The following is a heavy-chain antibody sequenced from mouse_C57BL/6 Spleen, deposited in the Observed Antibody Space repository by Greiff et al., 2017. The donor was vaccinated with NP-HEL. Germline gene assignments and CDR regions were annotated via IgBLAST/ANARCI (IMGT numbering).Heavy chain of an antibody. CDR3: ARSLYDYEDFDY. J-gene: IGHJ2*01. Sequence: VKLVESGAELVRPGASVKLSCKASGYTFTDYYINWVKQRPGQGLEWIARIYPGSGNTYYNEKFKGKATLTAEKSSSTAYMQLSSLTSEDSAVYFCARSLYDYEDFDYWGQGTTLTVSS. V-gene: IGHV1-76*01. CDR2: IYPGSGNT. CDR1: GYTFTDYY. D-gene: IGHD2-4*01.